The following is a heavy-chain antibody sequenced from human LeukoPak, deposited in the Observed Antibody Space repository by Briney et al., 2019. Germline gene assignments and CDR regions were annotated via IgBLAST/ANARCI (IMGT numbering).Heavy chain of an antibody. CDR3: ARDARYSSSWHWSFDY. J-gene: IGHJ4*02. D-gene: IGHD6-13*01. CDR2: IAFDGSYK. Sequence: GGSLRLSCAASGFTFSTYGMHWVRQAPGKGLEWVALIAFDGSYKYYADSVKGRFIISRDNSKNTVYLQMDSLKPEDTAMYYCARDARYSSSWHWSFDYWGQGTLVTVSS. CDR1: GFTFSTYG. V-gene: IGHV3-30*03.